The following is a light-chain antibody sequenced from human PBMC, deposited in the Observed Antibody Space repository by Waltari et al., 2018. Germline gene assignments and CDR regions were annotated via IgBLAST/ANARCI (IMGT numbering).Light chain of an antibody. CDR3: QQRSDWPLT. V-gene: IGKV3-11*01. Sequence: EVLLTQSPATLFLFLGVSATLSGRVSQSVSRNLSWYQLKPGQAPRLLIYDASNRTTGIPGRFSGSGSDTDFTLTISSLEAEDFAVYYCQQRSDWPLTFGGGTKVEIK. J-gene: IGKJ4*01. CDR1: QSVSRN. CDR2: DAS.